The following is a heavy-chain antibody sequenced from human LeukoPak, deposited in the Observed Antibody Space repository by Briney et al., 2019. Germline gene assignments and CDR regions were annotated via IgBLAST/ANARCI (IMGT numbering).Heavy chain of an antibody. V-gene: IGHV4-39*01. CDR1: GGSITSSGDY. D-gene: IGHD3-3*01. J-gene: IGHJ4*02. CDR3: ARHSIPYYAFWSGYFFDY. CDR2: MDYSGDT. Sequence: SETLSHTCTVSGGSITSSGDYWGWIRQSPGKGLEWIGSMDYSGDTYYNPSVKRRVTISVDTSKNQFSLKLGSVTAADTAVYYCARHSIPYYAFWSGYFFDYWGQGTLVTVSS.